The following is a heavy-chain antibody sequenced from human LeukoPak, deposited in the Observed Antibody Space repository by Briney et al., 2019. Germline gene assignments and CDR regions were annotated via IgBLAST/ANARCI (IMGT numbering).Heavy chain of an antibody. D-gene: IGHD2-21*01. CDR2: IFYSGNT. CDR1: GGSISSSSYY. Sequence: PSETLSLTCTVSGGSISSSSYYWDWIRQPPGKGLEWIGSIFYSGNTYYTPSLKSRVTMSLDTSKNQFSLSLTSVTAADTAVYYCARQIAVVEPTDPNWFDSWGQGTLVTVSS. V-gene: IGHV4-39*07. J-gene: IGHJ5*01. CDR3: ARQIAVVEPTDPNWFDS.